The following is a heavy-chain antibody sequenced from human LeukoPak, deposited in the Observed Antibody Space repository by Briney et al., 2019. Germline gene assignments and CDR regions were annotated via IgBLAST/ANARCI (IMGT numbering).Heavy chain of an antibody. D-gene: IGHD1-1*01. Sequence: HPGGSLRLSCAASGFTFSSYAMSWVHQAPGKGLEWVSTISNSDGKTYYADSVKGRFTISRDNSKNTLYVQMNSLTAEDTAIYYCAKATGNLGNWGQGTLVTVSS. J-gene: IGHJ4*02. CDR3: AKATGNLGN. CDR1: GFTFSSYA. V-gene: IGHV3-23*01. CDR2: ISNSDGKT.